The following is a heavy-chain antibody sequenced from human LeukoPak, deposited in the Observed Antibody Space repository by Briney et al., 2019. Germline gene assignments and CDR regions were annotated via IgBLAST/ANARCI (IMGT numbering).Heavy chain of an antibody. V-gene: IGHV3-23*01. CDR2: ISVSGNT. CDR3: AKAPVTTCSGAYCYPFDY. Sequence: GSLILSCAASGFTLSSYAMSWVRQAPGKGLEWVSAISVSGNTYHADSVKGRFTISRDSSKNTLYLQMNRLRAEDAAVYYCAKAPVTTCSGAYCYPFDYWGQGTLVTVSS. J-gene: IGHJ4*02. D-gene: IGHD2-21*01. CDR1: GFTLSSYA.